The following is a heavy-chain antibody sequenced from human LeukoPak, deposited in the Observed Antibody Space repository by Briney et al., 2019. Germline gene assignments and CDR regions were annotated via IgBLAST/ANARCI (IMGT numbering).Heavy chain of an antibody. J-gene: IGHJ3*02. CDR3: ARENIVVVTAIRDAFDI. CDR1: GFTFSSYS. Sequence: GGSLRLSCAASGFTFSSYSMNWVRQAPGKGLEWVSYISNGSSTIYSADSVKGRFTISRDNAKNSLCLQMNSLRDEDTAVYYCARENIVVVTAIRDAFDIWGQGTMVTVSS. V-gene: IGHV3-48*02. D-gene: IGHD2-21*02. CDR2: ISNGSSTI.